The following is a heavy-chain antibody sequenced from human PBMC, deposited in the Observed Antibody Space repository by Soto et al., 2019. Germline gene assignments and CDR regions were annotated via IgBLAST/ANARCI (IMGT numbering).Heavy chain of an antibody. CDR2: IIPIFGNT. J-gene: IGHJ3*02. Sequence: ASVKVSCKASGGTFSSYAISWVRQAPGQGLEWMGGIIPIFGNTNYAQKLQGRVTMTTDTSTSTAYMELRSLRSDDTAVYYCARGGHDSSGYYSGNAFDIWGQGTMVTVSS. CDR3: ARGGHDSSGYYSGNAFDI. CDR1: GGTFSSYA. V-gene: IGHV1-18*01. D-gene: IGHD3-22*01.